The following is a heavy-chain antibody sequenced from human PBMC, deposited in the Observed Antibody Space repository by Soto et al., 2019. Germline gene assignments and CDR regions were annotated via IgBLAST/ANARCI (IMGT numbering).Heavy chain of an antibody. V-gene: IGHV3-48*02. CDR1: GFTFSRYG. Sequence: PGGSLRLSCAAYGFTFSRYGMNWVRQAPGKGLEWVAYISSSSSTIYCADSVKGRFTISRDNAKNSLYLQMNSLRDEDTAVYYCARDGYCVSTTCYFLPDVWGPGTTVTVSS. D-gene: IGHD2-2*03. CDR3: ARDGYCVSTTCYFLPDV. CDR2: ISSSSSTI. J-gene: IGHJ6*02.